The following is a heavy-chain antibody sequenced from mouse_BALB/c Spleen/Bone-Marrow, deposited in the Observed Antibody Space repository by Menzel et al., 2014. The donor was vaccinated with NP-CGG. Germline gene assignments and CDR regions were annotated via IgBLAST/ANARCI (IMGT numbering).Heavy chain of an antibody. J-gene: IGHJ2*01. V-gene: IGHV5-17*02. D-gene: IGHD1-1*01. CDR1: GFTFXSFG. Sequence: EVMLVESGGGLVQPGESRKLSCAASGFTFXSFGMHWVRQAPEKGLEWVAYISSGSSTIYYADTVMGRFTISRDNPKNTLFLQMTSLRSEDTAMYYCARSGSSSGYFDYWGQGTTLTVSS. CDR2: ISSGSSTI. CDR3: ARSGSSSGYFDY.